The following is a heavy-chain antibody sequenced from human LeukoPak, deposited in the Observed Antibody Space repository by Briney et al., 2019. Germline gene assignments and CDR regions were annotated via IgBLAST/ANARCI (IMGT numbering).Heavy chain of an antibody. D-gene: IGHD6-13*01. CDR1: GGSFSGYY. CDR2: INHSGST. J-gene: IGHJ5*02. CDR3: ARGRGIASWFDP. V-gene: IGHV4-34*01. Sequence: SETLSLTCAVYGGSFSGYYWSWIRQPPGKGLEWIGEINHSGSTNYNPSLKSRVTISVDTSKNQFSLKLSPVTAADTAVYYCARGRGIASWFDPWGQGTLVTVSS.